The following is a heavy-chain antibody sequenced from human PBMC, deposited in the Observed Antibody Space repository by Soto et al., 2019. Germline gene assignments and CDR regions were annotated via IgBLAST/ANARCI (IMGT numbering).Heavy chain of an antibody. V-gene: IGHV3-30*03. J-gene: IGHJ4*02. D-gene: IGHD6-19*01. CDR3: ARGFGWLDY. CDR1: GFTFSSYG. CDR2: ISYDGSNK. Sequence: PGGSLSLSCAASGFTFSSYGMHWVRQAPGKGLEWVAVISYDGSNKNYANSVKGRFTISRDNSKNTLYLQMGSLRAEDMAVYYCARGFGWLDYWGQGTLVTVSS.